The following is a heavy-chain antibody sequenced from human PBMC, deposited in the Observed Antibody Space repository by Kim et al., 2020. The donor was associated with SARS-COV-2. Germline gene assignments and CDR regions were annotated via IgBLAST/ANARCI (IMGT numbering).Heavy chain of an antibody. CDR1: GGSISSGGYY. D-gene: IGHD1-7*01. Sequence: SETLSLTCTVSGGSISSGGYYWSWIRQHPGKGLECIGYIYYSGSTYYNPSLKSRVTISVDTSKNQFSLKLSSVTAADTAVYYCARSHRLTGTTWLDYWGQGTLVTVSS. J-gene: IGHJ4*02. CDR2: IYYSGST. V-gene: IGHV4-31*03. CDR3: ARSHRLTGTTWLDY.